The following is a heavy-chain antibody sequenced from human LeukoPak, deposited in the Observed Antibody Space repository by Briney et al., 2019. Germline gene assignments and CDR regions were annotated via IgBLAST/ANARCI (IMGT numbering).Heavy chain of an antibody. V-gene: IGHV3-23*01. J-gene: IGHJ4*02. Sequence: PGGSLRLSCAASGFTFSSYEMNWVRQAPGKGLEWVSSISGSGGNTYYADSVKGRFTISRDYSKNTLYLQMDSLRAEDTAVYYCARDWFHAIDYWGQGTLVTVSS. CDR2: ISGSGGNT. CDR1: GFTFSSYE. D-gene: IGHD2/OR15-2a*01. CDR3: ARDWFHAIDY.